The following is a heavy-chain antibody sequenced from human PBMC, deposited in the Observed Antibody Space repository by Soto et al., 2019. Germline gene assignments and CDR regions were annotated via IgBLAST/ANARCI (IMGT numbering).Heavy chain of an antibody. CDR2: ISGSGGST. J-gene: IGHJ5*02. CDR1: GFTFSSYA. Sequence: PGGSLRLSCAASGFTFSSYAMSWVSQAPGKGLKWVSAISGSGGSTYYADSVKGRFTISRDNSKYTLYLQMNSLRAEDTAVYYCAKDSLSPDNWNYGGVTCFAPWGQGTLVTVPS. CDR3: AKDSLSPDNWNYGGVTCFAP. V-gene: IGHV3-23*01. D-gene: IGHD1-7*01.